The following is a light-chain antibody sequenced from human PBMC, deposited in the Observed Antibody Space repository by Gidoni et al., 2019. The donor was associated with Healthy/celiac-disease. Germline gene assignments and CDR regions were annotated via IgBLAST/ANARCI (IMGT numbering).Light chain of an antibody. CDR1: QGIRND. CDR2: AAS. J-gene: IGKJ1*01. CDR3: LQDYNYPRT. V-gene: IGKV1-6*01. Sequence: AIKMTHSPSSLSASVGDRVTITCRASQGIRNDLGWYQQKPGKAPKLLIYAASSLQSGVPSRFSGSGSGTDFTLTISSLQPEDFATYYCLQDYNYPRTFGQGTKVEIK.